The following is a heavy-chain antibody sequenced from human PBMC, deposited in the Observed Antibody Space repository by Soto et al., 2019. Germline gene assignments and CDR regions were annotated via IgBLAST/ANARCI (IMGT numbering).Heavy chain of an antibody. V-gene: IGHV4-59*02. CDR1: RGSAIGYY. J-gene: IGHJ4*02. Sequence: PSETLSLTCTVSRGSAIGYYWSWIRQPPGKGLEWIGYIYYSGSTNYNPSLKSRVTISLDTSKNQFSLKLSSVTAADTAIYYCARRQYHHLDYWGRGTLVTVSS. CDR2: IYYSGST. D-gene: IGHD4-4*01. CDR3: ARRQYHHLDY.